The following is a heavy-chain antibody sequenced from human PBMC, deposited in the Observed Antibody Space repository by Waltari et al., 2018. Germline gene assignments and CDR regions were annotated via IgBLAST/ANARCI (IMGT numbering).Heavy chain of an antibody. V-gene: IGHV1-69*08. Sequence: QVQLVQSGAEVTTPGSSVQVSFKATRGTLRSYTHSWVRQAPGQGLEWMGRIIPYIGIANNAQKFQGRVTITAVKSTSTAYMELSSLRSEDTAVYYCARDPGGDWLLGGEVDYWGQGTLVTVSS. D-gene: IGHD3-10*01. CDR3: ARDPGGDWLLGGEVDY. CDR2: IIPYIGIA. J-gene: IGHJ4*02. CDR1: RGTLRSYT.